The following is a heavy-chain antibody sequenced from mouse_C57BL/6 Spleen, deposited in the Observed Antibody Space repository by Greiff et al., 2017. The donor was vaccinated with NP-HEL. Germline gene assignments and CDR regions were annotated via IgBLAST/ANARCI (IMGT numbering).Heavy chain of an antibody. Sequence: VQLQQSGAELARPGASVKLSCKASGYTFTSYGISWVKQRTGQGLEWIGEIYPRSGNTYYNEKFKGKATLTAYKSSSTAYMELRSLTSEDSAVYFCARSGNEDWFAYWGQGTLVTVSA. CDR2: IYPRSGNT. D-gene: IGHD3-1*01. J-gene: IGHJ3*01. CDR1: GYTFTSYG. CDR3: ARSGNEDWFAY. V-gene: IGHV1-81*01.